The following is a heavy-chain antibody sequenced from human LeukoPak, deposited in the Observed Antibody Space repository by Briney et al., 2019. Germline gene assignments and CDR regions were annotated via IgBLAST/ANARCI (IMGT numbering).Heavy chain of an antibody. Sequence: SETLSLTCTVAGASLTSTGSYWGWIRQPPGKGLEWIGSVYYSAKTSHNPSLKSRVTISVDTSRNQFSLILSSVTAADTAVYYCARRFRSRWAYFDYWGQGTLVTVSS. CDR2: VYYSAKT. J-gene: IGHJ4*02. CDR1: GASLTSTGSY. V-gene: IGHV4-39*01. D-gene: IGHD6-13*01. CDR3: ARRFRSRWAYFDY.